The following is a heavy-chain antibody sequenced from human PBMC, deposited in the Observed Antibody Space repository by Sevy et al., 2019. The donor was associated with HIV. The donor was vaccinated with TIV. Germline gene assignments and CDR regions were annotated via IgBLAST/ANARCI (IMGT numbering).Heavy chain of an antibody. D-gene: IGHD2-8*02. CDR3: ARDTGKNY. J-gene: IGHJ4*02. CDR2: MNSGGNT. CDR1: GASITTYY. V-gene: IGHV4-4*07. Sequence: WETLSLTCTVSGASITTYYWSWFRQPAGKGLEWIGRMNSGGNTNYNPSLQGRVTMSLDTSKNQFSLTLDFVTAADAAVYYCARDTGKNYWGQGILVTVSS.